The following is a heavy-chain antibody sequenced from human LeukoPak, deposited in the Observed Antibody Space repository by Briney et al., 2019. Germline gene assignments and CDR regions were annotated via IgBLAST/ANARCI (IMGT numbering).Heavy chain of an antibody. CDR2: ISSSGSTI. V-gene: IGHV3-48*03. CDR1: GFTFRSYE. Sequence: GGSLRLSCAASGFTFRSYEMNWVRQAPGKGLEWVSYISSSGSTIYYADSVKGRFTISRDNAKNSLYLQMNSLRADDTAVYYCARGRRRLAAPGATPPAPYVDYWGQGTLVTVSS. J-gene: IGHJ4*02. CDR3: ARGRRRLAAPGATPPAPYVDY. D-gene: IGHD6-13*01.